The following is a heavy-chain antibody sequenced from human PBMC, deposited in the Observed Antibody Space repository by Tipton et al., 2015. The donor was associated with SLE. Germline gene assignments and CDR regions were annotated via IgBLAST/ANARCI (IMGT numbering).Heavy chain of an antibody. CDR1: GYSISSGYS. V-gene: IGHV4-38-2*02. CDR3: ARGSRYYDSSGYHWYLDL. Sequence: TLSLTCTVSGYSISSGYSWGWIRQPPGKGLEWIGSMFHGGSTYYNPSLKSRVTISVDTSKNQFSLKLSSVTAADTAVYYCARGSRYYDSSGYHWYLDLWGRGTLVTVSS. D-gene: IGHD3-22*01. J-gene: IGHJ2*01. CDR2: MFHGGST.